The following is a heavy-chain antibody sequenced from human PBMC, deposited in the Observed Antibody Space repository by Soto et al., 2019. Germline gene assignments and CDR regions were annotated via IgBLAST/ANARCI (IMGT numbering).Heavy chain of an antibody. CDR3: ARVDSNPLYYYYGMDV. D-gene: IGHD4-4*01. J-gene: IGHJ6*02. CDR2: ISYSGST. Sequence: PSETLSLTCTVSGGSISSYYWSWLRQPPGKGLEWIGYISYSGSTNYNPSLKSRVTISVDTSKNQFSLKLNSVTAADTAVYFCARVDSNPLYYYYGMDVWGQGSTVTVSS. CDR1: GGSISSYY. V-gene: IGHV4-59*01.